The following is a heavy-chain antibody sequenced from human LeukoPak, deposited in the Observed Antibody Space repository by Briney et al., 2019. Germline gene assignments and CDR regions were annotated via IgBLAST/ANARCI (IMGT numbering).Heavy chain of an antibody. CDR1: GFTITSHW. Sequence: PGGSLSLSCGASGFTITSHWMSWVRQAPGKGLEWVANIKQDGNEKYYVESVKGRFIISRDNAKNSLYLQMNSLRAEDTALYYCARDRSGIYGSGSYYSEWGQGTLVTVSS. V-gene: IGHV3-7*03. CDR2: IKQDGNEK. D-gene: IGHD3-10*01. J-gene: IGHJ4*02. CDR3: ARDRSGIYGSGSYYSE.